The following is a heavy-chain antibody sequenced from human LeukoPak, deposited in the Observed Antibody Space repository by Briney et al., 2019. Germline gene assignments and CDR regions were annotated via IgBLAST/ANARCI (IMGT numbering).Heavy chain of an antibody. D-gene: IGHD4-17*01. J-gene: IGHJ4*02. CDR3: AKDRDYGDYDFDY. V-gene: IGHV3-33*06. CDR2: IWYDGSNK. CDR1: GFTFSSYG. Sequence: GGTLRLSCAVSGFTFSSYGMHWVRQTPGKGLEGVAVIWYDGSNKYYADSVKGRFTISRDNSKNTLYLQLNSLRADDTAVYDCAKDRDYGDYDFDYWGQGTLVTVSS.